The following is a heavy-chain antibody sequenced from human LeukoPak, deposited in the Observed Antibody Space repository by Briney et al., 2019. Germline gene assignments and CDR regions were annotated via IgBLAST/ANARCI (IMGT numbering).Heavy chain of an antibody. V-gene: IGHV3-53*01. CDR1: GLTVSYNY. D-gene: IGHD3-10*01. Sequence: GGPLRLSCAASGLTVSYNYMSWLRQARGKGWEWVSVIYSGGSTYYADSVKGRFTISRDNSRNTLYLQLNSLRAEDTAVYYCAGSHIRGALAYWGQGTLVAVSS. J-gene: IGHJ4*02. CDR2: IYSGGST. CDR3: AGSHIRGALAY.